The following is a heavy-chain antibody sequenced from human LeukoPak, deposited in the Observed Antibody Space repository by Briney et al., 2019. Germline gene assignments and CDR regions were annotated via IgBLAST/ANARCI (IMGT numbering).Heavy chain of an antibody. CDR3: ARDRSTPSSNWAQGWWYYYYGMDV. J-gene: IGHJ6*02. D-gene: IGHD2-15*01. CDR1: GYTFTSYG. Sequence: ASVKVSCKASGYTFTSYGISWVRQAPGQGLEWMGWISAYNGNTNYAQKLQGRVTMTTDTSTSTAYMELRSLGSDDTAVYYCARDRSTPSSNWAQGWWYYYYGMDVWGQGTTVTVSS. V-gene: IGHV1-18*01. CDR2: ISAYNGNT.